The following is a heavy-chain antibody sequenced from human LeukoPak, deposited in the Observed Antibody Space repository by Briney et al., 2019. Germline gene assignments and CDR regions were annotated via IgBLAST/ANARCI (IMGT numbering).Heavy chain of an antibody. J-gene: IGHJ5*01. CDR3: ARGAVPAHFDF. V-gene: IGHV1-3*01. Sequence: ASVKVSCKASGYTFTAYNIHWVRQAPGQRLEWMGWIAPGNANTKYSLKFQGRVTLTRDTSTNTVYMELSSLTSEDTGVFYCARGAVPAHFDFWGQGTLLSVSS. CDR1: GYTFTAYN. CDR2: IAPGNANT.